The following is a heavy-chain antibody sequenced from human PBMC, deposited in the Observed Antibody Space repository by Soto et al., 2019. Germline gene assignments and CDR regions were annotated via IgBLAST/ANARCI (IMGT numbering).Heavy chain of an antibody. V-gene: IGHV4-59*01. CDR3: ARVKRSTSRLDP. CDR1: GGSISSYY. D-gene: IGHD1-26*01. J-gene: IGHJ5*02. Sequence: SDTLSLTCTVSGGSISSYYWSWIRQPPGKGLEWIGYIYYSGSTSYNPSLETGVTISVDTSKNQFSLKLTSVTPADTAIYYCARVKRSTSRLDPWGQGTLVTVSS. CDR2: IYYSGST.